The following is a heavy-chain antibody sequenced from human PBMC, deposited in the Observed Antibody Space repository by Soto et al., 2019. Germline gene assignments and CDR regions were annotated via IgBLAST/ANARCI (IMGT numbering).Heavy chain of an antibody. CDR2: SRNRANEDTA. Sequence: EVQLVESGGGLVQPGGSLRLSCAASGFTFRDHNMDWVRQAPVKVLEWVGRSRNRANEDTAAYAASVKGRFTISSDNSKNPMYLQLNSLIAEDTAVYHCAREFSKSDYWSRFSILLCDFWGQGSLVIVSS. D-gene: IGHD3-3*01. V-gene: IGHV3-72*01. J-gene: IGHJ5*01. CDR3: AREFSKSDYWSRFSILLCDF. CDR1: GFTFRDHN.